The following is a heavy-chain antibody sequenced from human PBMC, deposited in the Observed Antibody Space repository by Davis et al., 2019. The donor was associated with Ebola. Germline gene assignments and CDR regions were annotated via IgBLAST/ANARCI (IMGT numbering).Heavy chain of an antibody. CDR3: ATKGDIVATGRSAYDY. CDR1: GLTLINYA. J-gene: IGHJ4*02. Sequence: PGGSLRLSCTASGLTLINYAMTWVRQAPGKGLEWVSSISGESGSSYYAASVRGRFTISRDNSKNTLYLQMNSLRADDTAVYYCATKGDIVATGRSAYDYWGQGTLVTVSS. V-gene: IGHV3-23*01. CDR2: ISGESGSS. D-gene: IGHD5-12*01.